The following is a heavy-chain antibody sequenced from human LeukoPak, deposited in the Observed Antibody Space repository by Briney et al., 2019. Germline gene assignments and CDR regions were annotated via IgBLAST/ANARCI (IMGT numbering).Heavy chain of an antibody. CDR2: ISRTGNSI. Sequence: GGSLRLSCAASGFTLTSYELNWVRLAPGKGLEWISYISRTGNSIYYADSVKGRFTVSRDSAKNSLYLQMNSLRAEDTAVYYCARGPYSSNWYVDYWGQGTLVTVAS. D-gene: IGHD6-13*01. CDR3: ARGPYSSNWYVDY. J-gene: IGHJ4*02. V-gene: IGHV3-48*03. CDR1: GFTLTSYE.